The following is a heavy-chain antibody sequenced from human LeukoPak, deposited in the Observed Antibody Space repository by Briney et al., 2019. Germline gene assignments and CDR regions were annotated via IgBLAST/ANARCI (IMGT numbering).Heavy chain of an antibody. CDR3: ARGEYSSPRSAFDI. V-gene: IGHV1-46*01. CDR1: GYSFSTYF. D-gene: IGHD6-6*01. CDR2: INPSGGST. Sequence: GASVKVSCKTSGYSFSTYFMHWVRQAPGQGLEWMGIINPSGGSTSYAQKFQGRVTMTRDMSTGTVYMELSSLRSEDTAVYSCARGEYSSPRSAFDIWGQGTMVTVSS. J-gene: IGHJ3*02.